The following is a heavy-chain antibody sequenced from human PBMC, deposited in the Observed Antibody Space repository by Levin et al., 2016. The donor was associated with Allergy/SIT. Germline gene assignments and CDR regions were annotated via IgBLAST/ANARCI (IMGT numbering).Heavy chain of an antibody. CDR3: ARTYCSSTSCHYFDS. Sequence: GSLRLSCTVSGGSISSYYWSWIRQPPGKGLEWIGEMFHSGSSNYNPSLKSRVTISVDKSNNQFSLRLTSLTAADTAVYYCARTYCSSTSCHYFDSWGPGNPGHRLL. CDR1: GGSISSYY. J-gene: IGHJ4*02. V-gene: IGHV4-59*12. CDR2: MFHSGSS. D-gene: IGHD2-2*01.